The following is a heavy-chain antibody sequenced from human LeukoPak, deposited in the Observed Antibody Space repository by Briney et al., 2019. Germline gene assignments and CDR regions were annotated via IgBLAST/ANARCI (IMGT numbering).Heavy chain of an antibody. D-gene: IGHD1-20*01. CDR2: ISYDGSNK. CDR3: VKETSLTGAGDC. CDR1: GFIFSNYA. Sequence: GGSLRLSCAASGFIFSNYAMSWVRQAPGKGLEWVAVISYDGSNKYYADSVKGRFPISRDNSRNTLYLQMNNLRADDTAVYFCVKETSLTGAGDCWGQGILVTVSS. J-gene: IGHJ4*02. V-gene: IGHV3-30*18.